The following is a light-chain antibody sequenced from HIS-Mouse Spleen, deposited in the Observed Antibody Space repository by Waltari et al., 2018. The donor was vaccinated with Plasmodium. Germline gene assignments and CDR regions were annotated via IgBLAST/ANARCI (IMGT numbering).Light chain of an antibody. CDR1: SSDVGGYNS. V-gene: IGLV2-14*03. CDR2: DVS. CDR3: SSYTSSSTLV. J-gene: IGLJ2*01. Sequence: QSALTQPASVAGSPGQSITIPCTGTSSDVGGYNSVPWYQKHPGKAPKLMIYDVSNRPSGVSNRFSGSKSGNTASLTISGLQAEDEADYYCSSYTSSSTLVFGGGTKLTVL.